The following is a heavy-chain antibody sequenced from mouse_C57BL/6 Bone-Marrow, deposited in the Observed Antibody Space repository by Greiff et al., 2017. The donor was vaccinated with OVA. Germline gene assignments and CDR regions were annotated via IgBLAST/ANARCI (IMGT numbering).Heavy chain of an antibody. CDR2: ISNGGGSI. CDR3: ARLDAMDY. Sequence: EVKLVESGGGLVQPGGSLKLSCAASGFTFSDFYMYWIRQTPEKRLEWVTYISNGGGSIYYPDTVTGRFTISRDNAKNTLYMKMNRLKSEDTAMYCCARLDAMDYWGQGTSVTVSS. J-gene: IGHJ4*01. CDR1: GFTFSDFY. V-gene: IGHV5-12*01.